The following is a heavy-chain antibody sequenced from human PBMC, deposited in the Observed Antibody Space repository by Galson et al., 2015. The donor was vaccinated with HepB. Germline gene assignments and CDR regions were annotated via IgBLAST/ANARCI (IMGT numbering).Heavy chain of an antibody. CDR2: IKSKTDGGTT. Sequence: SLRLSCAASGFTFSNAWMSWVRQAPGKGLEWVGRIKSKTDGGTTDYAAPVKGRFTISRDDSKNTLYLQMNSLKTEDTAVYYCTTDSGPEVTAPTSFQHWGQGTLVTVSS. CDR3: TTDSGPEVTAPTSFQH. D-gene: IGHD2-21*02. J-gene: IGHJ1*01. CDR1: GFTFSNAW. V-gene: IGHV3-15*01.